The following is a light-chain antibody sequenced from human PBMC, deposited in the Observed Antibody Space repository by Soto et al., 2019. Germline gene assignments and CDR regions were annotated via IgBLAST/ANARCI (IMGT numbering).Light chain of an antibody. CDR3: QSYDNSLSGYVV. CDR1: SSNIGAGFD. CDR2: GNT. V-gene: IGLV1-40*01. Sequence: QAVLTQPPSVFGAPGQRVTISCTGSSSNIGAGFDVHWYQHLSGAAPKLLIYGNTNRPAGVPDRFSGSKSGTSASLAITGLQAEDEADYYCQSYDNSLSGYVVFGGGTKLTVL. J-gene: IGLJ2*01.